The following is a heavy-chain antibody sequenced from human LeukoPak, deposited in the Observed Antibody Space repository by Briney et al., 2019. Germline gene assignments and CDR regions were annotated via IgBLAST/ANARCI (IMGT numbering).Heavy chain of an antibody. J-gene: IGHJ4*02. CDR1: GFTFSTYA. V-gene: IGHV3-23*01. D-gene: IGHD1-26*01. CDR3: AKKSLGISGRYYLDY. CDR2: ISGSGGNT. Sequence: GGSLTLSCAASGFTFSTYAMSWVRQAPGKGLEWVSAISGSGGNTYYADSVKGRVTISRDNSKNTLYLQMNSLRAEDTAVYYCAKKSLGISGRYYLDYWGQGTLVTVSS.